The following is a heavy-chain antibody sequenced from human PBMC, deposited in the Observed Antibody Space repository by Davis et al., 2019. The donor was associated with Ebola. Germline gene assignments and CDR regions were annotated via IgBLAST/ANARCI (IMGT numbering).Heavy chain of an antibody. Sequence: DSVKGRFTISRVNSKNTLYLQMNSLRAEDTAVYYCAKGYGGNSDAFDIWGQGTMVTVSS. D-gene: IGHD4-23*01. CDR3: AKGYGGNSDAFDI. J-gene: IGHJ3*02. V-gene: IGHV3-30*02.